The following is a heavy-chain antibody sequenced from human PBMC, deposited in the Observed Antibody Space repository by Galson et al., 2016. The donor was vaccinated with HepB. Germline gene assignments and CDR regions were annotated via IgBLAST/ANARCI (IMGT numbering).Heavy chain of an antibody. Sequence: SETLSLTCAVSGYSINSAYYWGWTRQAPGKGLEWIASLYHSGAAYYKSSVRRRATISLDTSKNQFSPSLSSVTAADTAVYYCVRESDYTNGLVDDSWGQGTLVTVSS. V-gene: IGHV4-38-2*02. D-gene: IGHD6-19*01. CDR1: GYSINSAYY. CDR3: VRESDYTNGLVDDS. CDR2: LYHSGAA. J-gene: IGHJ5*01.